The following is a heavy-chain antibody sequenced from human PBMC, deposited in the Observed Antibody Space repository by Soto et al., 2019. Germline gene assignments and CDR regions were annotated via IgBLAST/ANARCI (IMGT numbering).Heavy chain of an antibody. CDR2: IYHFGSI. CDR3: AAGLETVDGTTYYYYGLDV. CDR1: GASVSGGGYS. D-gene: IGHD1-26*01. J-gene: IGHJ6*02. Sequence: HLQESGSGLVKPLETLTLTCAVSGASVSGGGYSWNWIRQSPGKGLEWIGDIYHFGSIYYNPSRKSSDTISVDRSKNRVSLKLNSVTDADTAVYLCAAGLETVDGTTYYYYGLDVWGLGTTVTV. V-gene: IGHV4-30-2*06.